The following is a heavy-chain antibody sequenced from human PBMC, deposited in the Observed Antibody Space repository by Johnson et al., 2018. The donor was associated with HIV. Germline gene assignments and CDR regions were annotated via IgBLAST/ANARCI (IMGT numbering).Heavy chain of an antibody. CDR1: GFTFDDYG. J-gene: IGHJ3*02. D-gene: IGHD3-22*01. CDR3: ARAFLSHYYDSSGPVDI. Sequence: EVQLVESGGGVVRPGGSLRLSCAASGFTFDDYGMRWVRQAPGKGLEWVSGINWNGGSTGYADSVKGRFTISRDNAKNSLYLQMNSLRAEDTALYYCARAFLSHYYDSSGPVDIWGQGTMVTVSS. CDR2: INWNGGST. V-gene: IGHV3-20*04.